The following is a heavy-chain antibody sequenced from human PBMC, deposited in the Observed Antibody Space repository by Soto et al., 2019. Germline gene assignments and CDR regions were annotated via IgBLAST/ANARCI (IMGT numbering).Heavy chain of an antibody. J-gene: IGHJ5*02. V-gene: IGHV4-4*02. D-gene: IGHD6-13*01. CDR1: GGSINSSNW. CDR2: IYHSGNT. CDR3: AREGPATIAADLSWFDP. Sequence: QVQLQESGPGLVKPSGTLSLTCAVSGGSINSSNWWTWVRQPPGKGLEWIGNIYHSGNTNYNPSLKSRVTISVDKSKHQYSLRLSSVTAADTATYYCAREGPATIAADLSWFDPWGQGTLVTVSS.